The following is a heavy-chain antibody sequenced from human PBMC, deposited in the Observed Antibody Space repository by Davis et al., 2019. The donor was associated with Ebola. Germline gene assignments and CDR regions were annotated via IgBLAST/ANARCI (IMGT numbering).Heavy chain of an antibody. CDR1: GFTFSA. D-gene: IGHD3-16*01. J-gene: IGHJ4*02. CDR2: ISYDGSNK. Sequence: GESLKISCAASGFTFSAMHWVRQAPGKGLEWVAGISYDGSNKYYGDSVKGRFTISRDISKNTLTLQMDSLRAEDTAVYYCAKDAWSDQDYNDNYFDHWGQGALVTVSS. CDR3: AKDAWSDQDYNDNYFDH. V-gene: IGHV3-30*18.